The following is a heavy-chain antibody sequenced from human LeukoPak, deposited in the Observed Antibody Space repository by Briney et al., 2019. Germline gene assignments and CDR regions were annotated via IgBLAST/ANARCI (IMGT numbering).Heavy chain of an antibody. CDR2: IYSSGST. D-gene: IGHD1-26*01. Sequence: PSETLSLTCTVSGGSISIDTYYWSWIRQPAGKGLEWIGRIYSSGSTNYNPSLKSRITISVDTSKNQFSLKLTSVTAADTAVYYCATVRGGATDRGWFDPWGQGTLVTVSS. J-gene: IGHJ5*02. CDR1: GGSISIDTYY. CDR3: ATVRGGATDRGWFDP. V-gene: IGHV4-61*02.